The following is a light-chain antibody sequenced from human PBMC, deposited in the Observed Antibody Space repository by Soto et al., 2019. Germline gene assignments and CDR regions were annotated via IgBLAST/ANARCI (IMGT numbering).Light chain of an antibody. CDR1: SSDVGSYNL. CDR2: EGS. J-gene: IGLJ2*01. V-gene: IGLV2-23*01. CDR3: CSYAGSSTYVV. Sequence: QSALTQPASVSGSPGQSITISCTGTSSDVGSYNLVSWYQQHPSKAPKLMIYEGSKRPSGVSNRFSGSKSGNTASLTISGLQAEDEADDYCCSYAGSSTYVVFGGGTKLTVL.